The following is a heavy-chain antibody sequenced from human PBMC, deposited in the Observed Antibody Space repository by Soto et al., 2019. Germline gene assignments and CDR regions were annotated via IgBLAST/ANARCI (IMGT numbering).Heavy chain of an antibody. CDR1: GGSMSSNYH. CDR2: IYYSGRS. Sequence: PSETLSLTCTVSGGSMSSNYHWGWIRQPPGKGLEWIGNIYYSGRSYYNPSLKSRLTISVDTSKNQFSLYVSSVTAADTAVYYCARYDSGRFGYGFDYWGQGTQVNVSS. V-gene: IGHV4-39*01. J-gene: IGHJ4*02. D-gene: IGHD3-10*01. CDR3: ARYDSGRFGYGFDY.